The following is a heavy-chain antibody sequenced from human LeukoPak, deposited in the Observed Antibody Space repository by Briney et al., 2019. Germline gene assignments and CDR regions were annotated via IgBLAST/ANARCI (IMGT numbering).Heavy chain of an antibody. D-gene: IGHD6-19*01. CDR1: GFTFSSYG. CDR2: ISYDGSNK. Sequence: PGGSLRLSCAASGFTFSSYGMHWVRQAPGKGLEWVAVISYDGSNKYYADSVKGRFTISRDNSKNTLYLQMNSLRAEDTAVYYCAKDPGHHSGWPSFYYYYGMDVWGQGTTVTVSS. V-gene: IGHV3-30*18. J-gene: IGHJ6*02. CDR3: AKDPGHHSGWPSFYYYYGMDV.